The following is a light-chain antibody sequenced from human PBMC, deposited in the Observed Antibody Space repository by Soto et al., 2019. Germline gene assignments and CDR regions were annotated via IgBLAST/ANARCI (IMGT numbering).Light chain of an antibody. CDR2: DVS. V-gene: IGLV2-14*01. CDR1: SSDVGGYNY. CDR3: SPYTRRSTPLYV. J-gene: IGLJ1*01. Sequence: QSALTQPASVSGSPGQSITTSCTGTSSDVGGYNYVSWYQQHPGKAPKLMIYDVSNRPSGVSNRFSGSKSGNTASLTISGLQAEDEADYYCSPYTRRSTPLYVFGTGTKVTVL.